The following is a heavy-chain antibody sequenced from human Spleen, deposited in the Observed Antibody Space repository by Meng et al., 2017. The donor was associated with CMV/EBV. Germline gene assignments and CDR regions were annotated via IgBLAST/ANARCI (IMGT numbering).Heavy chain of an antibody. CDR1: GYTFTYYY. V-gene: IGHV1-2*02. CDR2: INPDSGDT. CDR3: VRDQNRSGSYSYYYYGLDV. J-gene: IGHJ6*02. D-gene: IGHD3-10*01. Sequence: ASVKVSCKASGYTFTYYYMHWVRQAPGQGLEWMGWINPDSGDTKYAQKFQGRVTMTRDTSINTAHMDLNRLTSDDTAVYYCVRDQNRSGSYSYYYYGLDVWGQGTTVTVSS.